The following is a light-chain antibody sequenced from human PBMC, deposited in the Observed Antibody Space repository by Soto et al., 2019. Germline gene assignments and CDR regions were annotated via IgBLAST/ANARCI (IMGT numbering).Light chain of an antibody. J-gene: IGKJ2*01. CDR1: QSVLYRSDNNNY. V-gene: IGKV4-1*01. CDR2: WAS. Sequence: DIVMTQSPDSLAVSLGERATINCKSSQSVLYRSDNNNYLSWYQHKPGHPPKLLIYWASTRESGVPDRFSGSGSVTDFTLTISSLQAEDVAVYDGHEYYSIPYTVGQRTKLEIK. CDR3: HEYYSIPYT.